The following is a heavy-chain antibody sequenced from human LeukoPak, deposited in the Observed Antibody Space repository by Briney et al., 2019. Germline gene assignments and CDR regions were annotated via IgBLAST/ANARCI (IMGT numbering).Heavy chain of an antibody. V-gene: IGHV3-30*04. CDR3: AKDRGRGSSSWYFDY. Sequence: GRSLRLSCAASGFTFSSYAMPWVRQAPGKGLEWVAVISYDGSNKYYADSVKGRFTISRDNSKSTLYLQMNSLRAEDTAVYYCAKDRGRGSSSWYFDYWGQGTLVTVSS. CDR2: ISYDGSNK. J-gene: IGHJ4*02. D-gene: IGHD6-13*01. CDR1: GFTFSSYA.